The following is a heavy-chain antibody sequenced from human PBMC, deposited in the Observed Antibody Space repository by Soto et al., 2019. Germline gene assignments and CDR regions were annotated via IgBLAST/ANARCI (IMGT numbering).Heavy chain of an antibody. D-gene: IGHD3-22*01. Sequence: ASVKVSCKASGYTFTSYGISWVRQAPGQGLEWMGWISAYNGDTKYAQKLQGRVTMTTDTSTSTAYMELRSLRSDDTAVYYCARDLTPGVVDHWGQGTLVTVSS. CDR2: ISAYNGDT. V-gene: IGHV1-18*01. CDR3: ARDLTPGVVDH. CDR1: GYTFTSYG. J-gene: IGHJ4*02.